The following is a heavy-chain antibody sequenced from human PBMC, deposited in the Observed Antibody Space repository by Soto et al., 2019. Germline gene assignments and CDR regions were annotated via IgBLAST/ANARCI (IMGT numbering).Heavy chain of an antibody. V-gene: IGHV4-59*08. CDR2: ISKSGFT. Sequence: QAQLQTSGPGLVKPSETLSLTCTVSSVSINSFTNHYCSWIRQPPGKGLEWVGYISKSGFTRYNPSLSSRATLSVDTSKNQFSLKLSSVTAADTALYFCATQGFGKLHGLVDVWGQGTTVTVSS. CDR1: SVSINSFTNHY. CDR3: ATQGFGKLHGLVDV. J-gene: IGHJ6*02. D-gene: IGHD3-10*01.